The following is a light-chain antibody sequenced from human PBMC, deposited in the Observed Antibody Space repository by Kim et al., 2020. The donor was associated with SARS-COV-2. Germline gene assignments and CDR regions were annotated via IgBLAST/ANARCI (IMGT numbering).Light chain of an antibody. CDR1: QSVNNNY. Sequence: LSAGKRAPLSCRASQSVNNNYLAWYQQKPGQAPRLLIYDASSRATGIPDRFSGSGSGTDFTLTISRLEPEDFAVYYCHQYGNTPRTFGQGTKLEI. J-gene: IGKJ2*01. CDR3: HQYGNTPRT. V-gene: IGKV3-20*01. CDR2: DAS.